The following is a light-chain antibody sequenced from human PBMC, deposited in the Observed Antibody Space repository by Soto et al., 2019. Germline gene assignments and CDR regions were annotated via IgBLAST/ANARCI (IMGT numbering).Light chain of an antibody. CDR2: STN. CDR1: SSNIGSNT. V-gene: IGLV1-44*01. Sequence: QSVLTQPPSASGTPGQRITISCSGSSSNIGSNTVNWYRQLPGTAPKVLIFSTNQRPSGVPDRFSGSKSGTSASLAMSGLQSAHEADSYCAAWDHRLKHVVFGGGTKVTVL. J-gene: IGLJ2*01. CDR3: AAWDHRLKHVV.